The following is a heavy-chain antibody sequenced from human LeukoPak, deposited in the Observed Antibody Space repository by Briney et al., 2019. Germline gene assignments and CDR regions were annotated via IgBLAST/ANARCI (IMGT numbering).Heavy chain of an antibody. Sequence: TLSLTCNVPGYSISSGYFWGWIRQPPGKALEWLARIDWDDDKYYSTPLKTRLTISKDTSKNQVVLTMTNMDPVDTATYYCARENTIPSQYYDFWSGYYTGWFDPWGQGTLVTVSS. V-gene: IGHV2-70*11. D-gene: IGHD3-3*01. CDR1: GYSISSGYFW. J-gene: IGHJ5*02. CDR3: ARENTIPSQYYDFWSGYYTGWFDP. CDR2: IDWDDDK.